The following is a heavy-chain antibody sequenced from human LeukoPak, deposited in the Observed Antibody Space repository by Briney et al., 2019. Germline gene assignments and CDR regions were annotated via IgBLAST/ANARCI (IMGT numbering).Heavy chain of an antibody. J-gene: IGHJ5*02. CDR3: ARLHTIAAHNWFDP. CDR1: GGTFSSYA. CDR2: TIPIFGTA. D-gene: IGHD6-6*01. Sequence: SVKVSCKASGGTFSSYAISWVRQAPGQGLEWMGGTIPIFGTANYAQKFQGRVTITADESTSTAYMELSSLRSEDTAVYYCARLHTIAAHNWFDPWGQGTLVTVSS. V-gene: IGHV1-69*13.